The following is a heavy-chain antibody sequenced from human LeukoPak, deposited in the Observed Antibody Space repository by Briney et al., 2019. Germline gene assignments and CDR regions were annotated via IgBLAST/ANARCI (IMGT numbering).Heavy chain of an antibody. CDR1: GFSLSTSGMC. Sequence: SGPTLVKPTQTLTLTCTFSGFSLSTSGMCVSWIRQPPGKALEWLARLDWYDDKYYSTSMKTRLPISKDTSKNQVVLTRTNMDPVDTATYYCARIRHYGSGNYYYYYMDVWGKGTTVTVSS. V-gene: IGHV2-70*11. CDR2: LDWYDDK. J-gene: IGHJ6*03. CDR3: ARIRHYGSGNYYYYYMDV. D-gene: IGHD3-10*01.